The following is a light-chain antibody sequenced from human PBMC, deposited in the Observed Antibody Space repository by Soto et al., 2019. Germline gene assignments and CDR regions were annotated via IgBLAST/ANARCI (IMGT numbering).Light chain of an antibody. Sequence: EIVMTQSPATLSVSPGESATLSCRASQSVNSNLAWYQQKPGQAPRLLIFGASTRATGIPARFSGSGSGAEFSLTISALQSEDFAIYYCQQYSNWPLTFGGGTKVDIK. CDR1: QSVNSN. CDR2: GAS. CDR3: QQYSNWPLT. J-gene: IGKJ4*01. V-gene: IGKV3-15*01.